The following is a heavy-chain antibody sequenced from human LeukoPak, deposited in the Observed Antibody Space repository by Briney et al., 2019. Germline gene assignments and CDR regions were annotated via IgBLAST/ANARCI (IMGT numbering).Heavy chain of an antibody. J-gene: IGHJ4*02. CDR2: VNSAGYTT. Sequence: GGSLRLSCAASGFTFSGDWMHWVRQAPGKGLVWVSHVNSAGYTTRYADSVKGRFTISRDNAKNTLYLQMNSLRAEDAAVYYCAREQGALDSWGQGTLVTVSS. CDR1: GFTFSGDW. CDR3: AREQGALDS. V-gene: IGHV3-74*01.